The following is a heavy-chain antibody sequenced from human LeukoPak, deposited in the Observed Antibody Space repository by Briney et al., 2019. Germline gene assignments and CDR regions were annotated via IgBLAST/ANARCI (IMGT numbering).Heavy chain of an antibody. V-gene: IGHV3-23*01. CDR2: ISGSGGST. CDR3: ARHPGASGAFDI. D-gene: IGHD1-26*01. Sequence: GGSLRLSCAASGFTFSSYAMSWVRQAPGKGLEWVSAISGSGGSTYYADSVKGRFTISRDNSKNTLYLQMNSLRAEDTAVYYCARHPGASGAFDIWGQGTMVTVSS. CDR1: GFTFSSYA. J-gene: IGHJ3*02.